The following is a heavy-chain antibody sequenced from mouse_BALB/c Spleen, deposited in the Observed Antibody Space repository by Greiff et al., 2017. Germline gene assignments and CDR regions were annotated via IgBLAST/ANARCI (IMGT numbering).Heavy chain of an antibody. J-gene: IGHJ1*01. Sequence: VQLQQSGTVLARPGASVKMSCKASGYTFTSYWMHWVKQRPGQGLEWIGAIYPGNSDTSYNQKFKGKAKLTAVTSTSTAYMELSSLTNEDSAVYYCTRGRYGNYRWYFDVWGAGTTVTVSS. CDR1: GYTFTSYW. CDR3: TRGRYGNYRWYFDV. D-gene: IGHD2-10*02. CDR2: IYPGNSDT. V-gene: IGHV1-5*01.